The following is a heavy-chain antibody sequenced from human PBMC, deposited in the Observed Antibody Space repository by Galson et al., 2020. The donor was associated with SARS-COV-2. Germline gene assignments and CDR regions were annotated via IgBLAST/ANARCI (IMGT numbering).Heavy chain of an antibody. Sequence: KIGESLKISCAASGFTFSDYYMSWIRQAPGKGLEWVSYISSSGSTIYYADSVKGRFTISRDNAKNSLYLQMNSLRAEDTAVYYCARGSVGAPTSWFDPWGQGTLVTVSS. V-gene: IGHV3-11*01. CDR1: GFTFSDYY. J-gene: IGHJ5*02. CDR3: ARGSVGAPTSWFDP. CDR2: ISSSGSTI. D-gene: IGHD1-26*01.